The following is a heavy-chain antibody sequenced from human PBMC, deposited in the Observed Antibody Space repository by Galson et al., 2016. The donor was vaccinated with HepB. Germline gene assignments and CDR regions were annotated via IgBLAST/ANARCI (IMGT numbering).Heavy chain of an antibody. CDR3: ARYRREFGNYYMDV. V-gene: IGHV3-7*03. Sequence: SLRLSCAASEFSFSSYYMGWVRLAPGKGLEWVANIKEDGSVQYYVGSVQGRFTISRDNAKDSLYLQMNSLRAEDTAVYYCARYRREFGNYYMDVWGKGTTVAVSS. D-gene: IGHD3-10*01. J-gene: IGHJ6*03. CDR1: EFSFSSYY. CDR2: IKEDGSVQ.